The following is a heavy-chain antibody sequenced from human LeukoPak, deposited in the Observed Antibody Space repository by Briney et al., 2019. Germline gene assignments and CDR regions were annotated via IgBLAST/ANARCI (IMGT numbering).Heavy chain of an antibody. CDR1: GGSISTSNYY. CDR2: IFYSGST. D-gene: IGHD3-10*01. J-gene: IGHJ6*03. Sequence: SETLSLTCTVSGGSISTSNYYWGWIRQPPGKGLEWIGNIFYSGSTYYGPSLKSRLTISLDTSRNQFSLKLSSVTAADTAVYYCARMTGLWFGELLDPYYYYYYMDVWGKGTTVTISS. CDR3: ARMTGLWFGELLDPYYYYYYMDV. V-gene: IGHV4-39*07.